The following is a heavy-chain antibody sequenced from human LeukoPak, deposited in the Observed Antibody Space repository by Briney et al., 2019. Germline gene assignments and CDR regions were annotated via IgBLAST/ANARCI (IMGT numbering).Heavy chain of an antibody. CDR2: ISGSGGST. J-gene: IGHJ4*02. D-gene: IGHD3-3*01. CDR3: AKDPSYEMIDY. Sequence: GGSLRLSCAASGFTFSSSAINWVRQAPGKGLEWVSAISGSGGSTYYADSVKGRFTISRDNSKNTLYLQLNSLRVEDTALYYCAKDPSYEMIDYWGQGTLVTVSS. CDR1: GFTFSSSA. V-gene: IGHV3-23*01.